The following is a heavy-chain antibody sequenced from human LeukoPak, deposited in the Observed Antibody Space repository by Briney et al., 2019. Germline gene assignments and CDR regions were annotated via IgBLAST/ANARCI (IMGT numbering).Heavy chain of an antibody. V-gene: IGHV3-74*03. Sequence: GGSLRLSCAASGFIFSDYWVHWVRQAPGKGLVWVSRINGDGSITTYADSEKGRFTISRHNAKNTLYLQMNSLRAEDTAVYYCAKDPALAAAGTPGFFDYWGQGTLVTVSS. D-gene: IGHD6-13*01. CDR3: AKDPALAAAGTPGFFDY. CDR1: GFIFSDYW. J-gene: IGHJ4*02. CDR2: INGDGSIT.